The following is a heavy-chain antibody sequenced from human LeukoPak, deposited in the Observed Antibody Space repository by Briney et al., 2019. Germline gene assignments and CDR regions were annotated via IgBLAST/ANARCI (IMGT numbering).Heavy chain of an antibody. CDR3: ATRGDYSDTSGNSYDALDI. V-gene: IGHV4-34*01. D-gene: IGHD3-22*01. Sequence: SETLSLTCAVACGSFSAFFWRWIRQPPGKGLEWIGDVGHSGSADYNPSLKSRVTVSADPSKTQFSLKLTSVTAADTAVYYCATRGDYSDTSGNSYDALDIWGQGTMVTVSS. CDR2: VGHSGSA. CDR1: CGSFSAFF. J-gene: IGHJ3*02.